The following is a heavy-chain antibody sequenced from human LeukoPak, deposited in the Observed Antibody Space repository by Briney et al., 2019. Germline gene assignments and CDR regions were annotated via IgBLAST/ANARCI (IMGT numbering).Heavy chain of an antibody. D-gene: IGHD2-15*01. Sequence: PGGSLRLSCAASGFTFSSYAMHWVRQAPGKGLEWVAVISYDGSNKYYADSVKGRFTISRDNSKNTLYLQMNSLRAEDTAVYYCARDTPRDLNYAFDIWGQGTMVTVSS. J-gene: IGHJ3*02. V-gene: IGHV3-30*01. CDR2: ISYDGSNK. CDR3: ARDTPRDLNYAFDI. CDR1: GFTFSSYA.